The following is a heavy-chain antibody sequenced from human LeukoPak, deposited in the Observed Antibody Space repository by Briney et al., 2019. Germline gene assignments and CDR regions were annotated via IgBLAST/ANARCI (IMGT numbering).Heavy chain of an antibody. D-gene: IGHD5-12*01. V-gene: IGHV4-61*01. CDR3: AREGGYSGYDLGWFDP. CDR1: GGSISSGSYY. Sequence: SETLSLTCTISGGSISSGSYYWSWIRQPPGKGLEWIGYIYYSGSTNYNPSLKSRVTISVDTSKNQFSLKLSSVTAADTAVYYCAREGGYSGYDLGWFDPWGQGTLVTVSS. CDR2: IYYSGST. J-gene: IGHJ5*02.